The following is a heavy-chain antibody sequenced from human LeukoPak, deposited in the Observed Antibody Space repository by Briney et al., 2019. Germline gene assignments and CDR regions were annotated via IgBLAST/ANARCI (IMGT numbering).Heavy chain of an antibody. CDR2: IYHSGST. J-gene: IGHJ4*02. Sequence: SETLSLTCAVSGGSISSSNWWSWVRQPPGKGLEWIGEIYHSGSTNYNPSLKSRVTTSVDKSKNQFSLKLSSVTAADTAVYYCARLVVVPAAVVFWGQGTLVTVSS. D-gene: IGHD2-2*01. V-gene: IGHV4-4*02. CDR3: ARLVVVPAAVVF. CDR1: GGSISSSNW.